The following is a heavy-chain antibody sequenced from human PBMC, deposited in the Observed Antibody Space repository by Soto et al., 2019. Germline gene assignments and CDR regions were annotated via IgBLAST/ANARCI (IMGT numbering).Heavy chain of an antibody. CDR3: ARAPVIPPPSYYYYAMDV. J-gene: IGHJ6*01. CDR1: GYTFTNYA. V-gene: IGHV1-3*04. D-gene: IGHD3-16*02. CDR2: INTVNGDT. Sequence: ASVKVSCKASGYTFTNYALHWVRQAPGQGLEWVGWINTVNGDTKYSQNFHGRVTLTRDTSASTAYMEMSSLTSEDTAVYFCARAPVIPPPSYYYYAMDVWSPGTTVTSPQ.